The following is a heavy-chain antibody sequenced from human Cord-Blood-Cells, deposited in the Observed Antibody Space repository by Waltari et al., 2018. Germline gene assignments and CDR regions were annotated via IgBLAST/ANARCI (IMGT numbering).Heavy chain of an antibody. CDR2: INHSGST. J-gene: IGHJ6*02. CDR3: AREGGRNYYDSSGYYYYYGMDV. V-gene: IGHV4-34*01. Sequence: QVQLQQWGAGLLKPSETLSLTCAVYGGSFSGYYWSWIRHPPGKGLAWIGEINHSGSTNYNPSLKSRVTISVDTSKNQFSLKLSSVTAADTAVYYCAREGGRNYYDSSGYYYYYGMDVWGQGTTVTVSS. CDR1: GGSFSGYY. D-gene: IGHD3-22*01.